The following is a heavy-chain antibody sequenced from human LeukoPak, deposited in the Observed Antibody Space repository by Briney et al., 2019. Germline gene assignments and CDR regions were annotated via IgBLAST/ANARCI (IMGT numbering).Heavy chain of an antibody. V-gene: IGHV4-30-2*01. D-gene: IGHD6-13*01. CDR3: ARGGDRWYIGY. J-gene: IGHJ4*02. CDR1: GGSISSGGYY. Sequence: PSQTLSLTCTVSGGSISSGGYYWSWIRQPPGKGLEWIGYINHSGSTNYNPSLKSRVTISVDTSKNQFSLKLSSVTAADTAVYYCARGGDRWYIGYWGQGTLVTVSS. CDR2: INHSGST.